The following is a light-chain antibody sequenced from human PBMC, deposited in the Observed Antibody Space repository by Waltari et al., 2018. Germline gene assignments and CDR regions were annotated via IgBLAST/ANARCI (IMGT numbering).Light chain of an antibody. J-gene: IGLJ2*01. V-gene: IGLV3-19*01. CDR1: SLRTYH. CDR2: GEN. Sequence: SSELTQDSTVSVALGQTVKITCQGDSLRTYHASWYQQKPRQAPVLLIYGENKRPSGIPDRFSVSRSGNTASLTITGTQAADEADYYCNSRDTTGYLVIFGGGTKLTVL. CDR3: NSRDTTGYLVI.